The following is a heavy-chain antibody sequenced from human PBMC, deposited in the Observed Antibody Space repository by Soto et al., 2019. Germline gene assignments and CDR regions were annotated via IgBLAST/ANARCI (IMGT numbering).Heavy chain of an antibody. J-gene: IGHJ6*02. CDR1: GFPFSSYA. D-gene: IGHD5-18*01. CDR2: ITDDGSNK. V-gene: IGHV3-30-3*01. CDR3: ARESPYSYLTYYYGMDV. Sequence: GGSLGLSCSASGFPFSSYAMSWVRQAPGKGLEWVAVITDDGSNKYYADSVKGRFTISRDNSKNTLYLQMNSLRAEDTAVYYCARESPYSYLTYYYGMDVWGQGTTVTVSS.